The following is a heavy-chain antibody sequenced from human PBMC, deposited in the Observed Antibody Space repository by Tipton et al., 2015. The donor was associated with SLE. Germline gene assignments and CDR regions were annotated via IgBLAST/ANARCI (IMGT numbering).Heavy chain of an antibody. D-gene: IGHD6-13*01. CDR3: ARWGIAAGGFDY. Sequence: TLSLTCAVYGGSFSGYYWSWIRQPPGEGLEWIGEINHSGSTNYNPSLKSRVTISVDTSKNQFSLKLSSVTAADTAVYYCARWGIAAGGFDYWGQGTLVTVSS. J-gene: IGHJ4*02. V-gene: IGHV4-34*01. CDR1: GGSFSGYY. CDR2: INHSGST.